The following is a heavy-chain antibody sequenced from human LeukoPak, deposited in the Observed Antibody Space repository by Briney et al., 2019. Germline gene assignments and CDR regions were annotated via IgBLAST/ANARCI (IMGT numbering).Heavy chain of an antibody. J-gene: IGHJ3*02. D-gene: IGHD3-3*01. CDR2: INSDGSST. Sequence: GGSLRLSCAASGFTFSSYWMHWVRQAPGKGLVWVSRINSDGSSTSYADSVKGRFTISRDNAKNTLYLQMNSLRAEDTAVYYCARAPYYDFWSGYYTDAFDIWGQGQWSPSLQ. CDR1: GFTFSSYW. CDR3: ARAPYYDFWSGYYTDAFDI. V-gene: IGHV3-74*01.